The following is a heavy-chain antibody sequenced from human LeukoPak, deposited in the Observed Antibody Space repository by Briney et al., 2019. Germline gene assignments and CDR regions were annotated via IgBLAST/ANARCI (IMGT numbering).Heavy chain of an antibody. D-gene: IGHD3-22*01. Sequence: SETLSLTCTVSGGSISSSSYYWGWIRQPPGKGLEWIGEINHSGSTNYNPSLKSRVTISVDTSKNQFSLKLSSATAADTAVYYCARVLWDSSGYKDYWGQGTLVTVSS. CDR3: ARVLWDSSGYKDY. CDR1: GGSISSSSYY. J-gene: IGHJ4*02. CDR2: INHSGST. V-gene: IGHV4-39*07.